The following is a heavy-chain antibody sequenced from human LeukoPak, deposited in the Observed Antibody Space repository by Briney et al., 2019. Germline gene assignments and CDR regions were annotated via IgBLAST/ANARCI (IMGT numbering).Heavy chain of an antibody. CDR1: GYAFTSYS. V-gene: IGHV1-46*01. CDR2: ISPSAGTT. J-gene: IGHJ4*02. Sequence: ASVKVSCKASGYAFTSYSLHWVRQAPGQGLEWMGMISPSAGTTNYAQKFQGRVTMTRDTSTSTVYMELSSLRSEDTAVFYCARVTTPHYSDISGPLDYWGQGTLVTVSS. D-gene: IGHD3-22*01. CDR3: ARVTTPHYSDISGPLDY.